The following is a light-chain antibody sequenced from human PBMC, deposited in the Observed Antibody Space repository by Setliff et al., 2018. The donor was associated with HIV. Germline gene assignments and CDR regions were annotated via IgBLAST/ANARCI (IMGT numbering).Light chain of an antibody. J-gene: IGLJ1*01. V-gene: IGLV2-11*01. Sequence: QSALTQPRSISGSPGQSVTISCTGSSSDVGGYNFVSWYQQHPGKAPKLVLYDVNMWPSGAPHRFSGSKSGNTASLTISGLQTEDEADDYCYPYEGAHMKGATFPYVFDTGTKVTVL. CDR2: DVN. CDR1: SSDVGGYNF. CDR3: YPYEGAHMKGATFPYV.